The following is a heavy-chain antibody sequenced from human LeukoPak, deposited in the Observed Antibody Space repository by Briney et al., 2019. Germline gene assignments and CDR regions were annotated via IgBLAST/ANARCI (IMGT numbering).Heavy chain of an antibody. CDR3: ASSADYDFWSGPYNWFDP. CDR2: IIPILGIA. J-gene: IGHJ5*02. CDR1: GGTLHSYT. V-gene: IGHV1-69*02. Sequence: SVQVSCKASGGTLHSYTISWLRQAPGQGLEWTGRIIPILGIAKYAQKFQGRVTITADKSTSTAYMELSSLRSEDTAVYYCASSADYDFWSGPYNWFDPWGQGTLVTVSS. D-gene: IGHD3-3*01.